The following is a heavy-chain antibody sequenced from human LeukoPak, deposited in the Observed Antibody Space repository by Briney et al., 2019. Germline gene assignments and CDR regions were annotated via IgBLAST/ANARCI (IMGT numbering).Heavy chain of an antibody. D-gene: IGHD2-2*01. Sequence: GGSLRLSCAASGFTFSSYSMNWVRQAPGKGLEWVSSISSSSSYIYYADLVKGRFTTSRDNAKNSLYLQMNSLRAEDTAVYYCARTCSSTSCYARGHDAFDIWGQGTMVTVSS. CDR1: GFTFSSYS. CDR2: ISSSSSYI. J-gene: IGHJ3*02. CDR3: ARTCSSTSCYARGHDAFDI. V-gene: IGHV3-21*01.